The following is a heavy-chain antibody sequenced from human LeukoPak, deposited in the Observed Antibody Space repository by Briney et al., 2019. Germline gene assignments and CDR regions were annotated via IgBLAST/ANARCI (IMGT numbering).Heavy chain of an antibody. J-gene: IGHJ5*02. D-gene: IGHD3-9*01. CDR1: GGSFSGYY. V-gene: IGHV4-34*01. Sequence: SETLSLTCAVYGGSFSGYYWSWIRQPPGKGLEWIGEINHSGSTNYNPSLKSRVTISVDTSKNQFSLKLSSVTAADTAVYYCARRKIWYYDILTGYFNWFDPWGQGTLVTVSS. CDR3: ARRKIWYYDILTGYFNWFDP. CDR2: INHSGST.